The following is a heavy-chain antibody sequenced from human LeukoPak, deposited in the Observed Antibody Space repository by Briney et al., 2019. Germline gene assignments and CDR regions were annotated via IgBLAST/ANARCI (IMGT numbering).Heavy chain of an antibody. D-gene: IGHD3-10*01. CDR1: GYTFTGYY. Sequence: GASVKVSCKASGYTFTGYYMHWVRQAPGQGLEWMGWINPNSGGTNYAQKFQGRVTMTRDTSISTVYMELSSLRSEDTAVYYCARDRWPYGSGSNARAIDYWGQGTLVTVSS. CDR3: ARDRWPYGSGSNARAIDY. J-gene: IGHJ4*02. V-gene: IGHV1-2*02. CDR2: INPNSGGT.